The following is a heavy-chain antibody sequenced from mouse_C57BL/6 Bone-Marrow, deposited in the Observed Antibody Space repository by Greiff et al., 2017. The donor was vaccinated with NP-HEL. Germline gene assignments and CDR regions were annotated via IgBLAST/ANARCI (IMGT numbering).Heavy chain of an antibody. CDR3: ARHVPLLRSYYYAMDY. J-gene: IGHJ4*01. CDR1: GFTFSSYG. Sequence: VQLKESGGDLVKPGGSLKLSCAASGFTFSSYGMSWVRQTPDKRLEWVATISSGGSYTYYPDSVKGRFTISRDNAKNTLYLQMSSLKSEDTAMYYCARHVPLLRSYYYAMDYWGQGTSVTVSS. V-gene: IGHV5-6*01. CDR2: ISSGGSYT. D-gene: IGHD1-1*01.